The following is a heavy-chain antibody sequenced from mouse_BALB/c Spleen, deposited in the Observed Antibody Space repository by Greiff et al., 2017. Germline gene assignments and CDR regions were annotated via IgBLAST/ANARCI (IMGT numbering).Heavy chain of an antibody. CDR1: GFTFSDYY. V-gene: IGHV5-4*02. J-gene: IGHJ4*01. Sequence: EVHLVESGGGLVKPGGSLKLSCAASGFTFSDYYMYWVRQTPEKRLEWVATISDGGSYTYYPDSVKGRFTISRDNAKNNLYLQMSSLKSEDTAMYYCARTYYYGSSYDAMDYWGQGTSVTVSS. CDR3: ARTYYYGSSYDAMDY. D-gene: IGHD1-1*01. CDR2: ISDGGSYT.